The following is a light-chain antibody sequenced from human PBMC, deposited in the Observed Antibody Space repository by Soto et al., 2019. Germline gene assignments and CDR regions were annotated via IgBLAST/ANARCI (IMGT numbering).Light chain of an antibody. CDR1: HSISSW. J-gene: IGKJ5*01. V-gene: IGKV1-12*01. Sequence: DIQMTQSPSSVSVSIGDRVTITCRASHSISSWLAWYQQKPGTVPKLLIYEASRLQSGVPSRFSGSGAGTEFTLTITSLQPEDFGTYYCQQGDSFPITFGQGTRLEIK. CDR2: EAS. CDR3: QQGDSFPIT.